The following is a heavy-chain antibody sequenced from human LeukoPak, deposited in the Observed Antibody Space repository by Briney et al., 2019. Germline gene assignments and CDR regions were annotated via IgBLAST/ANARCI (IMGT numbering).Heavy chain of an antibody. CDR2: INWNGGST. CDR3: AKDDAWLQFND. J-gene: IGHJ4*02. V-gene: IGHV3-20*04. Sequence: PGGSLRLSCAASGFTFDNYGLSWVRQAPGKGLEWVSGINWNGGSTGHADSVKGRFDNSENTVYLHMSSLRAGDTAVYFCAKDDAWLQFNDWGQGTLVTVSS. D-gene: IGHD5-24*01. CDR1: GFTFDNYG.